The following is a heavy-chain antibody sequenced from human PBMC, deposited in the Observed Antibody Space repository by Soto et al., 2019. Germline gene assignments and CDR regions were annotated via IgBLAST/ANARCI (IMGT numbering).Heavy chain of an antibody. CDR3: ARSAGQYCGGDCYSTLGFDY. V-gene: IGHV1-46*01. CDR2: INPSGGST. CDR1: GYTFTSYY. D-gene: IGHD2-21*02. J-gene: IGHJ4*02. Sequence: ASVKVSCKASGYTFTSYYMHWVRQAPGQGLEWMGIINPSGGSTSYEQKFQGRVTMTRDTSTRTVYMELSSLRSEDTAVYYCARSAGQYCGGDCYSTLGFDYWGQGTLVTVSS.